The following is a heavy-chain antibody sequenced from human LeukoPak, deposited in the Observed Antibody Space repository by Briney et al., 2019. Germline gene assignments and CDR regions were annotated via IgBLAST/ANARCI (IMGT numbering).Heavy chain of an antibody. CDR3: AKGDVLPSYPTFDY. J-gene: IGHJ4*02. CDR2: ISASGGTT. D-gene: IGHD3-9*01. Sequence: GGSLRLSCAASGFTFSSYALSWVRQAPGKGLEWASVISASGGTTYYADSVKGRFTISRDTSKDTVYLQMHSLRAEDTAVYYCAKGDVLPSYPTFDYWGQGTLVTVSS. CDR1: GFTFSSYA. V-gene: IGHV3-23*01.